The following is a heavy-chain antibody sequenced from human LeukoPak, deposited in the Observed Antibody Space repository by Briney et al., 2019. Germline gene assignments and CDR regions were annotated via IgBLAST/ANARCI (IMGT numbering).Heavy chain of an antibody. CDR1: GGSISSGSYY. J-gene: IGHJ5*02. CDR2: IYTSGST. CDR3: ARFTFYYDNSGYVNWFDP. V-gene: IGHV4-61*02. Sequence: PSETLSLTCTVSGGSISSGSYYWSWIRQPAGKELEWIGRIYTSGSTNYNPSLKSRVTISVDTSKNQFSLKLSSVTAADTAVYYCARFTFYYDNSGYVNWFDPRGQGTLVTVSS. D-gene: IGHD3-22*01.